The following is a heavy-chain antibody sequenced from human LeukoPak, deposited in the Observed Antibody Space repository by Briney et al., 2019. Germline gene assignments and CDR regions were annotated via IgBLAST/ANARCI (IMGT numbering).Heavy chain of an antibody. D-gene: IGHD4-17*01. V-gene: IGHV3-74*01. CDR1: GFTFSNYW. CDR3: AKGGATVIDY. CDR2: INSDGSST. J-gene: IGHJ4*02. Sequence: TGGSLRLSCAASGFTFSNYWMHWVRQAPGKGPVWVSRINSDGSSTTSADSVKGRFTISRDNAKNTLYLQMNSPRAEDTAVYYCAKGGATVIDYWGQGTLVTVSS.